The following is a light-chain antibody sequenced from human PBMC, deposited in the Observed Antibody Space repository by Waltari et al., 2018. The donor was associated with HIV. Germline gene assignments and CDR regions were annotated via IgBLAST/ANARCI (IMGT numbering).Light chain of an antibody. Sequence: QSALTHPASVSGPPGQSITISCTGTSDDIGGSNLVSWYQHHPGKPPRLIIFDVDKRPSGISDRFSGSKSGYTASLTISGLRTEDEADYFCCSKSTIYFGVLFGGGTTLTVL. CDR2: DVD. CDR3: CSKSTIYFGVL. J-gene: IGLJ2*01. CDR1: SDDIGGSNL. V-gene: IGLV2-23*02.